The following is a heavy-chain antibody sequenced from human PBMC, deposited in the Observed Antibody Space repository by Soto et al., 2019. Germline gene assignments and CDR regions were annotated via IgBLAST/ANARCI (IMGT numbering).Heavy chain of an antibody. V-gene: IGHV4-34*01. CDR1: GGSFSGYY. D-gene: IGHD3-22*01. J-gene: IGHJ4*02. Sequence: QVQLQQWGAGLLKPSETLSLTCAVYGGSFSGYYWSWIRQPPGKGLEWIGEINHSGSTNYNPSLKSRVTISVDTSKNQFSRKLSSVTAADTAVYYCARAGGYYYDSSGYCCWGQGTLVTVSS. CDR3: ARAGGYYYDSSGYCC. CDR2: INHSGST.